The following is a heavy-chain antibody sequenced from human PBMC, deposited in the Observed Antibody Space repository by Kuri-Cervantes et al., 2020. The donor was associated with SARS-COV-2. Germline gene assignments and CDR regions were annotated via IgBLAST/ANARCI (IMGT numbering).Heavy chain of an antibody. Sequence: GESLKISCAASGFTFSSYAMSWVRQAPGKGLEWVSAISGSGGSTYYADSVKGRSTISRDNAKNSLYLQMNSLRAEDTALYYCAKAFYGGNRGGVDYWGQGTLVTVSS. J-gene: IGHJ4*02. CDR1: GFTFSSYA. V-gene: IGHV3-23*01. D-gene: IGHD4-23*01. CDR3: AKAFYGGNRGGVDY. CDR2: ISGSGGST.